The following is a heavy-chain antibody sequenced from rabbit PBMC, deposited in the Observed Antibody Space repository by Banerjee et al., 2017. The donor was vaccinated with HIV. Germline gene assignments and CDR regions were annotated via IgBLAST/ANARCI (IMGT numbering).Heavy chain of an antibody. D-gene: IGHD4-1*01. CDR3: ARDLAGVIGWNFNL. J-gene: IGHJ4*01. Sequence: QEQLEESGGGLVKPEGSLTLTCKASGFSFSNKYVMCWVRQAPGKGLEWIACIYTGATGRTYYASWAKGRFTISKPSSTTVTLQMTSLTAADTATYFCARDLAGVIGWNFNLWGPGTLVTVS. V-gene: IGHV1S45*01. CDR1: GFSFSNKYV. CDR2: IYTGATGRT.